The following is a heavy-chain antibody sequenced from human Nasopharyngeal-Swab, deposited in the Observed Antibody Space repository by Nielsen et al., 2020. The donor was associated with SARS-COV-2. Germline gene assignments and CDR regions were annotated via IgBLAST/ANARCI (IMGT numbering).Heavy chain of an antibody. D-gene: IGHD6-25*01. CDR2: VYHTGNT. V-gene: IGHV4-59*02. CDR3: ASFSAANLFDF. CDR1: GVSVKSYY. Sequence: SETLSLTCTVSGVSVKSYYWTWIRQPPGKGLEWIGYVYHTGNTDHHPALRSRVAMSVDTSKNQVLLSLSSVTAADTAVYYCASFSAANLFDFLGPGTLVTVSS. J-gene: IGHJ4*02.